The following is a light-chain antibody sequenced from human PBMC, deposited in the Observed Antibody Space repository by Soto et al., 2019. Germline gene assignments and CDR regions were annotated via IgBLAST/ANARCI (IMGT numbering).Light chain of an antibody. J-gene: IGKJ5*01. V-gene: IGKV1-39*01. CDR1: QAIGTY. Sequence: DIQMTQSPSSLSASVGDRVTITCRASQAIGTYLTWYQQKPGKAPNLLIFGATTLQSGVPSRFSGSGYGTNFTLIISVLQPEDFATYYCQQCHSTPLTCGQGTRREI. CDR2: GAT. CDR3: QQCHSTPLT.